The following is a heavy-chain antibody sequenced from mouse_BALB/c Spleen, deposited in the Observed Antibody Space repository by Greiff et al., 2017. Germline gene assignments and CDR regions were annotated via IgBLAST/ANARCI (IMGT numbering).Heavy chain of an antibody. CDR1: GFTFSDYY. D-gene: IGHD3-3*01. J-gene: IGHJ3*01. V-gene: IGHV5-4*02. CDR3: AREDLGQGFAY. Sequence: EVKLMESGGGLVKPGGSLKLSCAASGFTFSDYYMYWVRQTPEKRLEWVATISDGGSYTYYPDSVKGRFTISRDNAKNNLYLQMSSLKSEDTAMYYCAREDLGQGFAYWGQGTLVTVSA. CDR2: ISDGGSYT.